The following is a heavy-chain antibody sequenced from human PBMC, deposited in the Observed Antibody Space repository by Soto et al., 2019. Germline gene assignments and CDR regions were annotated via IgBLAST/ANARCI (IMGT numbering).Heavy chain of an antibody. D-gene: IGHD3-22*01. V-gene: IGHV3-74*01. CDR3: ARAPREIESKDMDV. CDR1: GFSVSSNY. J-gene: IGHJ6*03. Sequence: GGSLRLSCAASGFSVSSNYMTWVRQAPGKGLEWVSRINSDGSSTSYADSVKGRFTISRDNAKNTLYLQMNSLRAEDTAVYYCARAPREIESKDMDVWGKGTTVTVSS. CDR2: INSDGSST.